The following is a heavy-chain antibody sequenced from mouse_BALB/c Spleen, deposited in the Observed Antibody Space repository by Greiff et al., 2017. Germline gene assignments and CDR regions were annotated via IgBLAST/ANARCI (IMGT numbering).Heavy chain of an antibody. CDR3: ARPMSGAMDY. J-gene: IGHJ4*01. Sequence: QVQLKESGAELVRPGVSVKISCKGSGYTFTDYAMHWVKQSHAKSLEWIGVISTYYGDASYNQKFKGKATMTVDKSSSTAYMELARLTSEDSAIYYCARPMSGAMDYWGQGTSVTVSS. CDR1: GYTFTDYA. V-gene: IGHV1S137*01. CDR2: ISTYYGDA. D-gene: IGHD2-3*01.